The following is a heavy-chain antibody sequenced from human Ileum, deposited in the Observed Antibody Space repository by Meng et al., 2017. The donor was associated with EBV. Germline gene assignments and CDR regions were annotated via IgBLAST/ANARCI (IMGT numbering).Heavy chain of an antibody. CDR1: GVSIGSSAYD. J-gene: IGHJ4*02. V-gene: IGHV4-39*01. Sequence: QLVTQESGTGLVEPSETLSFTCTCAGVSIGSSAYDWVCIRQPPGKGLEWIGSLYYSGSTYSNPSLKSRVTISVDTSNNQFSLKLSSVTAADTAVYYCARRGYSSGWYAYDYWGQGTLVTVSS. CDR3: ARRGYSSGWYAYDY. D-gene: IGHD6-19*01. CDR2: LYYSGST.